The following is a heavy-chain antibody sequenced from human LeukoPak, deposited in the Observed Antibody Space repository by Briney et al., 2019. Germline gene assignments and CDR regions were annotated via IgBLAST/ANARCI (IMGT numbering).Heavy chain of an antibody. D-gene: IGHD1-26*01. V-gene: IGHV3-33*01. CDR2: IWYDGSNK. Sequence: PGRSLRLSCAASGFTFSSYGMHWVRQAPGKGLEWVAVIWYDGSNKYYADSVKGRFTISRDNSKNTLYLQMNSLRAEDTAVYYCATAIVGAYNWFDPWGQGTLVTVSS. CDR1: GFTFSSYG. CDR3: ATAIVGAYNWFDP. J-gene: IGHJ5*02.